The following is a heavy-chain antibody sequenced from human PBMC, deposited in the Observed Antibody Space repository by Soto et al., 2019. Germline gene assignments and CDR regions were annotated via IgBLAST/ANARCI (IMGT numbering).Heavy chain of an antibody. CDR1: GFTFTSSA. D-gene: IGHD2-15*01. Sequence: SVKVSCTASGFTFTSSAVQWVRQARGQRLEWIGWIVVGSGNTNYAQKFQERVTITRDMSTSTAYMELGSLRSEDTAVYYCAVSCYSCSWFDPWGQGTLVTVSS. J-gene: IGHJ5*02. V-gene: IGHV1-58*01. CDR3: AVSCYSCSWFDP. CDR2: IVVGSGNT.